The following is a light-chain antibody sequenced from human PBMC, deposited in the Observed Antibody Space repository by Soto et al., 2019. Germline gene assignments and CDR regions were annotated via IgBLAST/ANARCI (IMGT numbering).Light chain of an antibody. V-gene: IGKV1-5*03. CDR2: KAS. CDR3: QQYNMLWT. J-gene: IGKJ1*01. Sequence: DIQMTQSPSTLSASVGDRVTITCRASQSISSWLAWYQQKPGKAPKLLIYKASSLESGVPSRFSGSGSGTEFTITISSLQPDDFATYYCQQYNMLWTFGQGTKVEIK. CDR1: QSISSW.